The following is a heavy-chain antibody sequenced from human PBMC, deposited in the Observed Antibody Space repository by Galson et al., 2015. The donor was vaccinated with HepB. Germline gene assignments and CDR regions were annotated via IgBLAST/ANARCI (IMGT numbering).Heavy chain of an antibody. CDR2: ISGSGGST. CDR3: AKDLEGSGWYPG. CDR1: GFTFSSYA. V-gene: IGHV3-23*01. D-gene: IGHD6-19*01. Sequence: SLRLSCAASGFTFSSYAMSWVRQAPGKGLEWVSAISGSGGSTYYADSVKGRFTISRDNSKNTLYLQMNSLRAEDTAVYYCAKDLEGSGWYPGWGQGTLVTVSS. J-gene: IGHJ4*02.